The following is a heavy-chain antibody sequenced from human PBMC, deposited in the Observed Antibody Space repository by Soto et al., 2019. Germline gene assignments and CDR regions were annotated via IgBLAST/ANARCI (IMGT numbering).Heavy chain of an antibody. CDR3: ARRGVVAAKGMDV. J-gene: IGHJ6*02. CDR2: IYPGDSDT. D-gene: IGHD2-15*01. CDR1: GYSFTSYW. V-gene: IGHV5-51*01. Sequence: GESLRISCKGSGYSFTSYWIGWVRQMPGKGLEWMGIIYPGDSDTRYSPSFQGQVTISADKSISTAYLQWSSLKASDTAMYYCARRGVVAAKGMDVWGQGTTVTVSS.